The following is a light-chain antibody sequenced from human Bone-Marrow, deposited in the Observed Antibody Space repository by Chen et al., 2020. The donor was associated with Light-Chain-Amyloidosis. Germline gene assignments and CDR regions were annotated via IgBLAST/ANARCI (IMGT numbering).Light chain of an antibody. Sequence: SSELTQPPSGSVSPGQTARINCSGDDLPTKYAYWYQQKPGQAPVLVIHRDTERPSGISERFSGSSSGTTATLTISGVQAEDEADYHCQSADSSGTYEVIFGGGTKLTVL. CDR3: QSADSSGTYEVI. CDR2: RDT. V-gene: IGLV3-25*03. CDR1: DLPTKY. J-gene: IGLJ2*01.